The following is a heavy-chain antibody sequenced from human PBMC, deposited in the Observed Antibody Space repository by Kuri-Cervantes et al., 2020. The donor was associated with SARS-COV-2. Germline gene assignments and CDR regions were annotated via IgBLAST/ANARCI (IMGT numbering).Heavy chain of an antibody. Sequence: ASVKVSCKASGYSFTSYAMHWVCQAPGQRLEWMGWINAGNGNTKYSQKFQGRVTMTRNTSISTAYIELSSLRSEDTAVYYCARYQEILTGYPFFPVDVWGQGTTVTVSS. V-gene: IGHV1-3*01. CDR2: INAGNGNT. CDR1: GYSFTSYA. CDR3: ARYQEILTGYPFFPVDV. D-gene: IGHD3-9*01. J-gene: IGHJ6*02.